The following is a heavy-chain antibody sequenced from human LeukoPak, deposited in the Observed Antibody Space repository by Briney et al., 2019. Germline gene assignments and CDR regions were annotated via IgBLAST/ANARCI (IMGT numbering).Heavy chain of an antibody. V-gene: IGHV3-23*01. Sequence: GGSLRLSYAASGFTFSSYAMSWVRQAPGKGLEWVSAISGSGGRTYCPDSVKGRFTISRDNPKNTLYLQMNSLRAAATAVYYCAKEWRVQLWFIDYWGQGTLVTVSS. CDR1: GFTFSSYA. CDR3: AKEWRVQLWFIDY. D-gene: IGHD5-18*01. CDR2: ISGSGGRT. J-gene: IGHJ4*02.